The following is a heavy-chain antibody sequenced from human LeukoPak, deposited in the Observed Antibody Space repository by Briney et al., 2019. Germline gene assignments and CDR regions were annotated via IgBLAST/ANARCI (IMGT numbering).Heavy chain of an antibody. CDR3: SKALDTYGYMGFDN. CDR1: RFTSVRYA. J-gene: IGHJ4*02. Sequence: GGSPRLSCAASRFTSVRYAMTWVRQAPGKGLEWVSAINGGGDTTYYADSVKGRFTVSRDKSTNTLFLQMSSLRAEDSAMYYCSKALDTYGYMGFDNWGQGTLVTVSS. D-gene: IGHD5-18*01. V-gene: IGHV3-23*01. CDR2: INGGGDTT.